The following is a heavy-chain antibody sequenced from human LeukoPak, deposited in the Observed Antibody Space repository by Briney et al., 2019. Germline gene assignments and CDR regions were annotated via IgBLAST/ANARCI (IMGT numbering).Heavy chain of an antibody. Sequence: SETLSLTCGVSGDSISNYYWSWIRQSAGKGLEWIGRIFTSGATNYNPSLKSRVTMSVDTSKNQLSLKLSSVTAADTAVYHCARGLGGYSDGYYYYYMDVWGKGTTVTVSS. V-gene: IGHV4-4*07. CDR3: ARGLGGYSDGYYYYYMDV. CDR2: IFTSGAT. J-gene: IGHJ6*03. D-gene: IGHD5-18*01. CDR1: GDSISNYY.